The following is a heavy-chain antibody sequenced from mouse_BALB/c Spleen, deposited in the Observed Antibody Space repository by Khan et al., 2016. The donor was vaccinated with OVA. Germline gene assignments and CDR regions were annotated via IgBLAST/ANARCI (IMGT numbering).Heavy chain of an antibody. CDR2: IWSAGST. CDR1: GFSLNNYS. V-gene: IGHV2-2*02. J-gene: IGHJ3*01. Sequence: QVQLQQSGPGLVQPSQSLSITCTVSGFSLNNYSVHWVRQSPGKGLEWMGVIWSAGSTDYNAAFISRLTISKDNSRSHVFFKMNSLQTNDTAIYFCARIGNDYGRGALFAYWGQGTLVTVSA. D-gene: IGHD2-4*01. CDR3: ARIGNDYGRGALFAY.